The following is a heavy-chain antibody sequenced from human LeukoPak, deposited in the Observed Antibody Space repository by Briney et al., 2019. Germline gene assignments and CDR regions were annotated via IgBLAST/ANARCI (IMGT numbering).Heavy chain of an antibody. V-gene: IGHV1-18*01. J-gene: IGHJ3*02. D-gene: IGHD3-22*01. CDR1: GYTFTSYG. CDR2: ISAYNGNT. Sequence: GASVKVSCKASGYTFTSYGISWVRQAPGQGLEWMGWISAYNGNTNYAQKLQGRVTMTTDTSTSTAYMELRSLRSDDTAVYYCARDLRADYYDSSGRPLGAFDIWGQGTMATVSS. CDR3: ARDLRADYYDSSGRPLGAFDI.